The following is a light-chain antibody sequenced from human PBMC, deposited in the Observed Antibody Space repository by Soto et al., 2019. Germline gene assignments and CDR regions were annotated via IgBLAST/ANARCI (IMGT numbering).Light chain of an antibody. Sequence: QSALTQPASVSGSPGQSIAISCTGSSSDVGFYNYVSWYQQHPGKVPKLIIYEVTNRPSGVSNRFSGSESGNTASLTISGLQAEDEADYYCCSYTTSSTRVFGSGTKLTVL. CDR1: SSDVGFYNY. CDR3: CSYTTSSTRV. CDR2: EVT. J-gene: IGLJ1*01. V-gene: IGLV2-14*01.